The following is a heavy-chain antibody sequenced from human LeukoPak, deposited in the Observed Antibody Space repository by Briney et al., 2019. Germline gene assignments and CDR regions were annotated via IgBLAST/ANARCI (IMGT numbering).Heavy chain of an antibody. CDR1: GFTFSSYS. CDR3: ARDERLLSFLK. J-gene: IGHJ4*02. CDR2: ISSRSSYI. Sequence: KSGGSLRLSCAASGFTFSSYSMNWVRQAPGKGLEWVSSISSRSSYIYYADSVKGRFTISRDNSKNTLYLQMNSLRAEDTAIYYCARDERLLSFLKWGQGTLVTVSS. D-gene: IGHD3-3*01. V-gene: IGHV3-21*04.